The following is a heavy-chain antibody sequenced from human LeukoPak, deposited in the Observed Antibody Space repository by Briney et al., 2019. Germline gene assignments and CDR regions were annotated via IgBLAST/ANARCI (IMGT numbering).Heavy chain of an antibody. Sequence: GGSLRLSCAASGFTFSSYWMSWVRQAPGKGLEWGANIKQEGSEKYYVDSVKGRFTISRDNAKPSLSLTMNSLRAEATALYYCAKDLSTIAVAGRDYYYGMDVWGQGTTVTVSS. J-gene: IGHJ6*02. V-gene: IGHV3-7*03. CDR2: IKQEGSEK. D-gene: IGHD6-19*01. CDR3: AKDLSTIAVAGRDYYYGMDV. CDR1: GFTFSSYW.